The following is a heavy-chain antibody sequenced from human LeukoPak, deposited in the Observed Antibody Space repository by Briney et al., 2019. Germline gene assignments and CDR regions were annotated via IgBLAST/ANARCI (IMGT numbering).Heavy chain of an antibody. Sequence: GGSLRLSCAASGFTFSTHSMNWVRQAPGKGLEWVSYISGNSRAIYYADSVKGRFTISRDNAKNSLYLQMNSLIDEDTAVYYCARDDKYASDMWGKGTMVTVSS. CDR2: ISGNSRAI. V-gene: IGHV3-48*02. J-gene: IGHJ3*02. D-gene: IGHD3-22*01. CDR1: GFTFSTHS. CDR3: ARDDKYASDM.